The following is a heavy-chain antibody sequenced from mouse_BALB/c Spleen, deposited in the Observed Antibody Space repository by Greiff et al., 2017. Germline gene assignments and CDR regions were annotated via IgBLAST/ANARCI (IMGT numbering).Heavy chain of an antibody. J-gene: IGHJ3*01. CDR2: ISYSGST. Sequence: EVQLQESGPGLVKPSQSLSLTCTVTGYSITSDYAWNWIRQFPGNKLEWMGYISYSGSTSYNPSLKSRISITRDTSKNQFFLQLNSVTTEDTATYYCAREALMITTGAWFAYWGQGTLVTVSA. CDR3: AREALMITTGAWFAY. CDR1: GYSITSDYA. D-gene: IGHD2-4*01. V-gene: IGHV3-2*02.